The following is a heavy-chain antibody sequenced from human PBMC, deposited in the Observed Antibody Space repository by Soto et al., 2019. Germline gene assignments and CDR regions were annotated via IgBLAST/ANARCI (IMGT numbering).Heavy chain of an antibody. CDR3: ARSVAHQWPGSGYYGADS. V-gene: IGHV2-5*02. J-gene: IGHJ4*02. Sequence: QITLKESGPTLVKPTQTLTLTCTFSGFSLSTTDMGVGWIRQPPGKALEWLALIYWDDDKRYSPSLKRRLTITKDTPKNQVVLTMTNMDPVDTATYYCARSVAHQWPGSGYYGADSWGQGTLVTVSS. CDR2: IYWDDDK. CDR1: GFSLSTTDMG. D-gene: IGHD5-12*01.